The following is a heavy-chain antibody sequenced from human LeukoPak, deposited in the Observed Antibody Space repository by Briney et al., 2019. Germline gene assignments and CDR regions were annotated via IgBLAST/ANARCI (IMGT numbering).Heavy chain of an antibody. J-gene: IGHJ4*02. V-gene: IGHV3-21*06. CDR2: ITMGNSST. CDR3: VSGSVPFDF. Sequence: GGSLRLSCAASGITFSRYGMNWVRQAPGKGLEWVSSITMGNSSTYYADSVKGRFTIFRDNGKSSLYLQMNSLRAEDTAVYYCVSGSVPFDFWGQGTLVTVSS. CDR1: GITFSRYG. D-gene: IGHD5/OR15-5a*01.